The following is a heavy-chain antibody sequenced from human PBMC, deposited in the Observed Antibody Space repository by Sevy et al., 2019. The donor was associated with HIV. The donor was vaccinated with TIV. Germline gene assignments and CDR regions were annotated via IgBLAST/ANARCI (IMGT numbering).Heavy chain of an antibody. D-gene: IGHD6-13*01. CDR2: IYHSGST. CDR1: GYSISSGYY. J-gene: IGHJ4*02. Sequence: SETLSLTCAVSGYSISSGYYWGWIRQPPGKGLEWIGSIYHSGSTYYNPSLKSRVTISEDTSKNQFSLKLSSVTAADTAVYYCATYSSGWYHSFDYWGQRTLVTVSS. CDR3: ATYSSGWYHSFDY. V-gene: IGHV4-38-2*01.